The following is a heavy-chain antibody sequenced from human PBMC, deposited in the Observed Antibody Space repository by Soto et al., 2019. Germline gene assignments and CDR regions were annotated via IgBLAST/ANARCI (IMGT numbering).Heavy chain of an antibody. J-gene: IGHJ5*02. CDR2: IYYSGST. CDR3: ARTYYYDSSGYYFGFDP. Sequence: SETLSLTCTVSGGSISSYYWSWIRQPPGKGLEWIGYIYYSGSTNYNPSLKSRVTISVDTSKNQFSLKLSSVTAADTAVYYCARTYYYDSSGYYFGFDPWGQGTLVTVSS. CDR1: GGSISSYY. D-gene: IGHD3-22*01. V-gene: IGHV4-59*12.